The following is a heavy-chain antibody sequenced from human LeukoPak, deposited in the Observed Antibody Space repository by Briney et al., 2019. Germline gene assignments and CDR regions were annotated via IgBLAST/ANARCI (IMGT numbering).Heavy chain of an antibody. CDR2: IYYSGST. D-gene: IGHD6-25*01. J-gene: IGHJ2*01. CDR3: ARQGGGFWYFDL. Sequence: SETLFLTCTVSGGSISSYYWSWIRQPPGKGLEWIGYIYYSGSTNYNPSLKSRVTISVDTSKNQFSLKLSSVTAADTAVYYCARQGGGFWYFDLWGRGTLVTVSS. CDR1: GGSISSYY. V-gene: IGHV4-59*08.